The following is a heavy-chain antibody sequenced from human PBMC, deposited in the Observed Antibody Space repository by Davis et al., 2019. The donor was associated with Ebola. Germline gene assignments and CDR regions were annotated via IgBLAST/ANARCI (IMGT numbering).Heavy chain of an antibody. D-gene: IGHD3-9*01. V-gene: IGHV4-30-4*01. CDR1: GGSFSDYY. J-gene: IGHJ3*02. CDR3: ARGGYDFLTGFPDAFDI. CDR2: IFYSGST. Sequence: MPSETLSLTCAVYGGSFSDYYWSWIRQPPGKGLEWIGYIFYSGSTYYNPSLKSRVTISVDTSKNQFSLKLSSVTAADTAVCYCARGGYDFLTGFPDAFDIWGQGPMVTVSS.